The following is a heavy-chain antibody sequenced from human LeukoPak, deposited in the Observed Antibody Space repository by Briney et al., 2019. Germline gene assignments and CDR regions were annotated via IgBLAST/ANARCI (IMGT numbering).Heavy chain of an antibody. V-gene: IGHV3-30*02. CDR2: IRFDGSNK. Sequence: PGGSLRLSCAASGFTFSNYGMHWVRQAPGKGLEWVAFIRFDGSNKYYTDSVKGRFTISRDNSKNTLYLHVNSLRAEDTAVYYCAKDTSIGKYCTSGVCSPFDYWGQGTLVTVSS. J-gene: IGHJ4*02. CDR1: GFTFSNYG. CDR3: AKDTSIGKYCTSGVCSPFDY. D-gene: IGHD2-8*01.